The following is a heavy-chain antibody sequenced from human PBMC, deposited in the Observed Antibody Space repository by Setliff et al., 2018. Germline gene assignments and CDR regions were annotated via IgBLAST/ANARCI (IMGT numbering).Heavy chain of an antibody. CDR1: GYSFTSYW. CDR2: IYPGDSDT. D-gene: IGHD4-17*01. Sequence: GESLKLSCKGSGYSFTSYWIGWVRQMPGKGLEWMGIIYPGDSDTRYSPSFQGQVTISADKSISTAYLQWSSLKASDTAMYYCARHRGVDYGDLYYYYYYMDVWGKGTTVTVS. J-gene: IGHJ6*03. V-gene: IGHV5-51*01. CDR3: ARHRGVDYGDLYYYYYYMDV.